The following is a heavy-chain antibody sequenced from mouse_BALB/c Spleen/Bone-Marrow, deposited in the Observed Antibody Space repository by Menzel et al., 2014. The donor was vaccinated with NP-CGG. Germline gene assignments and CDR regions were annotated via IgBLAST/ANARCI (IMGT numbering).Heavy chain of an antibody. CDR1: GFNIKDTY. J-gene: IGHJ3*01. CDR3: AFYYYGSSPFAY. V-gene: IGHV14-3*02. Sequence: VQLQQSRAELVKPGASVKLSCTASGFNIKDTYMHWVKQRPEQGLEWIGRIDPANGNTKYDPKFQGKATITADTSSNTAYLQLSSLTSEDTAVYYCAFYYYGSSPFAYWGQGTLVTVSA. CDR2: IDPANGNT. D-gene: IGHD1-1*01.